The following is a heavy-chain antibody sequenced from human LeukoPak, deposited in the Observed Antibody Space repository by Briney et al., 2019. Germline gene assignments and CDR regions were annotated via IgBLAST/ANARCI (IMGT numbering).Heavy chain of an antibody. CDR3: ARNYDFWSGSSTAQYYYYCMDV. D-gene: IGHD3-3*01. V-gene: IGHV4-59*01. CDR2: IYYSGST. J-gene: IGHJ6*03. CDR1: GGSISSYY. Sequence: SETLSLTCTVSGGSISSYYWSWIRQPPGKGLEWIGYIYYSGSTNYNPSLKSRVTISVDTSKNQFSLKLSSVTAADTAVYYCARNYDFWSGSSTAQYYYYCMDVWGKGTTVTVSS.